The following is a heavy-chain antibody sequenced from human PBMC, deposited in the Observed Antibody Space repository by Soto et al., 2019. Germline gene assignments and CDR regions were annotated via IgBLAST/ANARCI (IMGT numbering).Heavy chain of an antibody. D-gene: IGHD3-3*01. Sequence: ASVKVSCKASGYTFTSYAMHWVRQAPGQRLEWMGWINAGNGNTKYSQKFQGRVTITRDTSASTAYMELSSLRSEDTAVYYCARGEGDSYYDFWSGRRNMDAFDICGQGTMVTV. J-gene: IGHJ3*02. CDR1: GYTFTSYA. V-gene: IGHV1-3*01. CDR3: ARGEGDSYYDFWSGRRNMDAFDI. CDR2: INAGNGNT.